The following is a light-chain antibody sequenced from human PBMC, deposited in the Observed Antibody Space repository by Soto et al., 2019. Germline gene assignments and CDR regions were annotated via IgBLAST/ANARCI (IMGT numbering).Light chain of an antibody. Sequence: EIVLTQSPGTLSLSPGERATLSCRASQSISSSYLAWYQQKPGRAPRLLIYAASSRATGIPDRFSGSGSGTDFTLTISRLEPEDFAVYYCQQYGSSSYTFGQGTQLEIK. CDR1: QSISSSY. V-gene: IGKV3-20*01. CDR3: QQYGSSSYT. CDR2: AAS. J-gene: IGKJ2*01.